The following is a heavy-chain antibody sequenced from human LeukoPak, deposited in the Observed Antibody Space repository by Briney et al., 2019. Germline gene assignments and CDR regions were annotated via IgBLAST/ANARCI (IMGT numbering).Heavy chain of an antibody. J-gene: IGHJ5*02. Sequence: GGSLRLSCAASGFTVSNDYMAWVRQDPGKGLEWVSLIYADGTTFYTDSVKGRFTMSRDNFKNTLYLQMNSLRPEDTALYYCARYRAGAQNWVALDPWGQGTLVTVSS. D-gene: IGHD7-27*01. CDR2: IYADGTT. CDR3: ARYRAGAQNWVALDP. V-gene: IGHV3-66*02. CDR1: GFTVSNDY.